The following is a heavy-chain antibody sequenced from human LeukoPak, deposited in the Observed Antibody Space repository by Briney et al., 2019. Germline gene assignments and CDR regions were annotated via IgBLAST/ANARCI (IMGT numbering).Heavy chain of an antibody. J-gene: IGHJ5*02. D-gene: IGHD1-26*01. CDR2: LSTYNNNT. Sequence: ASVKVSCKASGYTFTSYGISWVRQAPGQGLEWMGWLSTYNNNTNYAQKLQGRVTMTTDTSTSTAYMELRSLRSDDTAVYYCARDNSVGDYAWWFDPWGQGTLVTVSS. CDR3: ARDNSVGDYAWWFDP. CDR1: GYTFTSYG. V-gene: IGHV1-18*01.